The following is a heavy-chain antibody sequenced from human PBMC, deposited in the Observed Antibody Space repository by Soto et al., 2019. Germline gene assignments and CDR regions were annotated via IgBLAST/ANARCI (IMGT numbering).Heavy chain of an antibody. D-gene: IGHD6-19*01. CDR2: ISYSGNT. V-gene: IGHV4-31*03. Sequence: KTSETLSLTCTVSGGSVNSGDYYWSWVRQVPGKGLEWIGFISYSGNTHYNPSLESRVTISKDTSKNQFSLRLNSMTAADSAVYYCAREVSPNSRGWYTVLVRWFDPWGQGTLVTVSS. CDR3: AREVSPNSRGWYTVLVRWFDP. J-gene: IGHJ5*02. CDR1: GGSVNSGDYY.